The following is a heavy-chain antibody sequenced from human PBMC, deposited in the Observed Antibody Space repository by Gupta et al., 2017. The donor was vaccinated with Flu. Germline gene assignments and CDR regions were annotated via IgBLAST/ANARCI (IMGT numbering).Heavy chain of an antibody. J-gene: IGHJ5*01. D-gene: IGHD3-3*01. Sequence: GFNFDDYDMNWIRQAPGKGLEWISYISNNGTTIYYADSVKGRFTISRDNAQSSLYLQMSGLRAEDTAVYYCARENFDFWSRNWFDPWGQGTLVSVSS. CDR3: ARENFDFWSRNWFDP. CDR1: GFNFDDYD. CDR2: ISNNGTTI. V-gene: IGHV3-11*01.